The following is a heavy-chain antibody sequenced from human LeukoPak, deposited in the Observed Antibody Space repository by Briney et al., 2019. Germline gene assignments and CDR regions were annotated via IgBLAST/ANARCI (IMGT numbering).Heavy chain of an antibody. V-gene: IGHV3-30-3*01. CDR2: ISYDGSNK. J-gene: IGHJ4*02. D-gene: IGHD6-19*01. CDR3: ARDGVEYSNGWYVWYYFDY. Sequence: GGSLRLSCAASGFTFSSYAMHWVRQAPGKGLEWVAVISYDGSNKYYADSVKGRFTISRDNSKNTLYLQMNSLRAEDTAVYYCARDGVEYSNGWYVWYYFDYWGQGTLVTVSS. CDR1: GFTFSSYA.